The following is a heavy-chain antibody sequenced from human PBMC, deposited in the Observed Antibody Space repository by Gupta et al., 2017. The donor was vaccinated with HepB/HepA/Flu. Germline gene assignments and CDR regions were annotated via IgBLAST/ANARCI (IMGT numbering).Heavy chain of an antibody. D-gene: IGHD2-15*01. Sequence: EVQLVESGGGLVQPGGSLRLSCAASGFTFSSYWMSWVRLAPGKGLEWVVNIKQDGSEKYYVDSVKDRFTISRDNAKNSLYLQMNSLRAEDTAVYYCARESGVCSGGSCYSDYWGQGTLVTVAS. CDR1: GFTFSSYW. J-gene: IGHJ4*02. V-gene: IGHV3-7*01. CDR3: ARESGVCSGGSCYSDY. CDR2: IKQDGSEK.